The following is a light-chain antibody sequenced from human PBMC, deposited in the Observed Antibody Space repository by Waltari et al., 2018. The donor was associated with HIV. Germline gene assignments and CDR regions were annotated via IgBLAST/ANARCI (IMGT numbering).Light chain of an antibody. CDR3: TSYISSVIPV. Sequence: QSALTQPASVSGSPWQSITISCTGTDTDHYDVSWYQHRPGEAPKVIMFEVVNRPAGVCNLCSGSRSGNTAALTISGLLAEDEADYFCTSYISSVIPVFGGGTKVTVL. J-gene: IGLJ2*01. CDR2: EVV. CDR1: DTDHYD. V-gene: IGLV2-14*01.